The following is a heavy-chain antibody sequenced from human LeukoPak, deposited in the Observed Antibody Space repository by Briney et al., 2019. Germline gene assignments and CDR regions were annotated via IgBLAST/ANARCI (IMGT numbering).Heavy chain of an antibody. CDR2: INHSGST. D-gene: IGHD3-3*01. V-gene: IGHV4-34*01. J-gene: IGHJ6*02. CDR1: GGSFSGYY. CDR3: ARGYYDFWDYYGMDV. Sequence: PSETLSLTCAVYGGSFSGYYWSWIRQPPGKGLEWIGEINHSGSTNYNPSLKSRVTISVDTSKNQFSLKLSSVTAADTAVYYCARGYYDFWDYYGMDVWGQGTTVTVSS.